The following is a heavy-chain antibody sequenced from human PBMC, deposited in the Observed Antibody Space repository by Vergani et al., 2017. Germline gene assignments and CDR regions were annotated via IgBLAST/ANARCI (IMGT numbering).Heavy chain of an antibody. CDR1: GFNVGHYW. J-gene: IGHJ4*01. CDR2: VRNKEDGGTP. CDR3: TTGFPGSSWSTY. V-gene: IGHV3-49*04. Sequence: EVQLVESGGDFVQPGGSLTLSCAASGFNVGHYWMSWVRQAPGKGLEWVGFVRNKEDGGTPEHAASVKGRFTISRDDSKAIAYLQMNSLKTEDTAVYYCTTGFPGSSWSTYWGQGTLVTVSS. D-gene: IGHD6-13*01.